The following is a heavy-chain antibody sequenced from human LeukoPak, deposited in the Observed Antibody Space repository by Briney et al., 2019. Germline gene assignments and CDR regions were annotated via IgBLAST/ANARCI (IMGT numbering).Heavy chain of an antibody. CDR3: ATRARPGYYYGMDV. Sequence: GSLRLSCAASGLTVSNNFMSWARQAPGKGLEWVSIIYTGGTTYYGDSVKGRFTISRDNSKNTLYLQMNSLRADDTAVYYCATRARPGYYYGMDVWGLGTTVTVSS. V-gene: IGHV3-66*01. J-gene: IGHJ6*02. CDR1: GLTVSNNF. CDR2: IYTGGTT. D-gene: IGHD6-6*01.